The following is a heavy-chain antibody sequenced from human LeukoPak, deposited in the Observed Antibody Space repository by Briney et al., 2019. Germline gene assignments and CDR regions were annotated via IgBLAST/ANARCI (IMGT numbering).Heavy chain of an antibody. J-gene: IGHJ4*02. D-gene: IGHD1-26*01. CDR2: IYYSGST. CDR3: ARGSWYFDY. Sequence: PSETLTLTCTVSGGSISSSSYYWGWIRQPPGKGLERNRRIYYSGSTYYNTYYMSRVTISVDTSKDKFSLKLSTVTAADTAVYYCARGSWYFDYWGQGTPVTVSS. CDR1: GGSISSSSYY. V-gene: IGHV4-39*01.